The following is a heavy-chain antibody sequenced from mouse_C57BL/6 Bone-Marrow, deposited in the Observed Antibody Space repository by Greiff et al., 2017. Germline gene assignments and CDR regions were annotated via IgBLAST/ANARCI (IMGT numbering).Heavy chain of an antibody. Sequence: EVMLVESGGGLVKPGGSLKLSCAASGFTFSDYGMHWVRQAPEKGLEWVAYISSGSSTIYYADTVKGRFTISSDNAKNTLFLQMTSLRSEDTAMYYCARPGDYDSYWYFDVCGTGTTVTVSS. V-gene: IGHV5-17*01. J-gene: IGHJ1*03. CDR2: ISSGSSTI. CDR3: ARPGDYDSYWYFDV. D-gene: IGHD2-4*01. CDR1: GFTFSDYG.